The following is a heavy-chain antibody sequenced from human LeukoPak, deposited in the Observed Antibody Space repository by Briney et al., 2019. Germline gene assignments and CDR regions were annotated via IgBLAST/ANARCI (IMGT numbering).Heavy chain of an antibody. CDR3: ARGSSGRRPNYFDY. J-gene: IGHJ4*02. D-gene: IGHD3-10*01. CDR2: ISAYTGNT. CDR1: GYTFSTFG. V-gene: IGHV1-18*01. Sequence: ASVNVSCKASGYTFSTFGITGVRQAPGQGLEWMGWISAYTGNTNYAQKLQGRVTMTTDTSTNTAYMELGSLRSDDTAVYYCARGSSGRRPNYFDYWGQGTLVTVSS.